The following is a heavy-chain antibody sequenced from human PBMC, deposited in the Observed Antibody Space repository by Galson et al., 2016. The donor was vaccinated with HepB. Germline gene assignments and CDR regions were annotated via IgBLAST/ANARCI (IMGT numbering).Heavy chain of an antibody. Sequence: SLRLSCAASGFTFSRHGMHWVRQAPGKGLEWVALIWFDGSNQYYTDSVKGRLTISRDNSKNTLNLQMDSLRVEDTAVYYCARLTSDSRIGEYFDYLGQGALVTVSS. CDR2: IWFDGSNQ. CDR1: GFTFSRHG. V-gene: IGHV3-33*01. D-gene: IGHD3-10*01. J-gene: IGHJ4*02. CDR3: ARLTSDSRIGEYFDY.